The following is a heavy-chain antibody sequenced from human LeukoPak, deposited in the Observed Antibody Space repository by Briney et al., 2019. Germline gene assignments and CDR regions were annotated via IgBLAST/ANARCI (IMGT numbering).Heavy chain of an antibody. J-gene: IGHJ4*02. CDR2: IKQDGSEK. CDR1: GFTFSSYA. V-gene: IGHV3-7*01. D-gene: IGHD6-13*01. CDR3: ARYSSSWFYYFDY. Sequence: GSLRLSCAASGFTFSSYAMSWVRQAPGKGLEWVANIKQDGSEKYYVDSVKGRFTISRGNAKNSLYLQMNSLRAEDTAVYYCARYSSSWFYYFDYWGQGTLVTVSS.